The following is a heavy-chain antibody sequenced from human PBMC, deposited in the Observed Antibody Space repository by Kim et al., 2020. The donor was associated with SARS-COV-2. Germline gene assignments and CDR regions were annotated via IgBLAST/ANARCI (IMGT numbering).Heavy chain of an antibody. J-gene: IGHJ5*02. D-gene: IGHD3-22*01. CDR3: AKVWEDSSGSNWFDP. V-gene: IGHV3-23*03. Sequence: GGSLRLSCAASGFTFSSYAMSWVRQAPGKGLEWVSVIYSGGSSTYYADSVKGRFTISRDNSKNTLYLQMNSLRAKDTAVYYCAKVWEDSSGSNWFDPWGQGTLVTVSS. CDR1: GFTFSSYA. CDR2: IYSGGSST.